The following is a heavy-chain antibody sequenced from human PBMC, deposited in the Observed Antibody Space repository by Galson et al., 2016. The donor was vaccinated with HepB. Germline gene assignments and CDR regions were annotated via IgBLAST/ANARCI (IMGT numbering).Heavy chain of an antibody. Sequence: LEWVSVISGRDRITYYADSVKGRLTISRDDSRNTLYLQINSLRVEDTAVYYCAKVGTGWYYFDYWGQGTLVTVSS. CDR2: ISGRDRIT. J-gene: IGHJ4*02. CDR3: AKVGTGWYYFDY. V-gene: IGHV3-23*01. D-gene: IGHD6-19*01.